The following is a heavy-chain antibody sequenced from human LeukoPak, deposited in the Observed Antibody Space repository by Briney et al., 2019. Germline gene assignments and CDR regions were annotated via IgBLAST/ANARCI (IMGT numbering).Heavy chain of an antibody. CDR1: GFTFSSYA. CDR3: AKDLWGTIVVVPAAIGGGGY. CDR2: ISGSGGST. J-gene: IGHJ4*02. D-gene: IGHD2-2*02. Sequence: GGSLRLSCAASGFTFSSYAMSWVRQAPGKGREWVSAISGSGGSTYYADSVKGRFTISRDNSKNTLYLQMNSLRAEDTAVYYCAKDLWGTIVVVPAAIGGGGYWGQGTLVTVSS. V-gene: IGHV3-23*01.